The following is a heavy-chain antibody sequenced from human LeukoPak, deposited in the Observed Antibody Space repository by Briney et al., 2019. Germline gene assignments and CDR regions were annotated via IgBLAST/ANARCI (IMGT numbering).Heavy chain of an antibody. D-gene: IGHD2-15*01. CDR1: GFSFSHYG. CDR2: TRFDGSNI. Sequence: GGSLRPSCAASGFSFSHYGMHWVRQAPGKGLEWVAFTRFDGSNINYADSVQGRFTISRDNAKNTVYLQLNSLSAEDTAVYYCERGALKAYSGDYWGQGTPVTVSS. CDR3: ERGALKAYSGDY. V-gene: IGHV3-30*02. J-gene: IGHJ4*02.